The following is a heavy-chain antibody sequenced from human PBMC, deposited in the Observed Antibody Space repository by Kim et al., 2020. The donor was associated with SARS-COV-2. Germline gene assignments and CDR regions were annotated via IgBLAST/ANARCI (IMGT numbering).Heavy chain of an antibody. CDR1: GYIFTNYD. V-gene: IGHV1-8*01. D-gene: IGHD3-10*01. CDR3: ARDYYGSGSPFRSLDY. Sequence: ASVKVSCKASGYIFTNYDLNWVRQATGQGLEWMGWMNPNSGNTGYAQQFQGRVTMTRDTSISTAYMELSSLRSEDMAGYYCARDYYGSGSPFRSLDYWGQGTLVTVSS. CDR2: MNPNSGNT. J-gene: IGHJ4*02.